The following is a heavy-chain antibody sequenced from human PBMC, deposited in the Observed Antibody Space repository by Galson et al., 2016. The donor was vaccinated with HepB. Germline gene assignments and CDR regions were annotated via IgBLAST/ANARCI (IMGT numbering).Heavy chain of an antibody. CDR3: TRDWSQAFDP. J-gene: IGHJ5*02. V-gene: IGHV3-74*01. D-gene: IGHD2-8*02. Sequence: SLRLSCAASGFTFSSYWMHWVRQAPGKGLVWVARIHFDGSFATYADSVKGRFTISRDNAKNTLFLQMNSLRADDTAVYYCTRDWSQAFDPWGQGTPVTVSS. CDR1: GFTFSSYW. CDR2: IHFDGSFA.